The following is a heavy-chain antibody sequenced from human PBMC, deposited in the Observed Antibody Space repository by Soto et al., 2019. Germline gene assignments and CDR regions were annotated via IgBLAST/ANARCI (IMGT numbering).Heavy chain of an antibody. CDR2: ISSSGSYI. Sequence: EVQLVESGGGLVKPGGSLRLSCAASGYTFSGYNMNWVRQAPGKGLEWVSSISSSGSYIYYADSVRGRFTISRDNAKKSLYLQMNSLRAEDTAVYYCARPIPYGDWGQGTLVTVSS. D-gene: IGHD4-17*01. CDR1: GYTFSGYN. J-gene: IGHJ4*02. CDR3: ARPIPYGD. V-gene: IGHV3-21*01.